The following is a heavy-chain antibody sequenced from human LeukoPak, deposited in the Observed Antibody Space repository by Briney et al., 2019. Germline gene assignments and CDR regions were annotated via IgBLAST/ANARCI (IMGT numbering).Heavy chain of an antibody. CDR1: GFTFSSSG. V-gene: IGHV3-30*18. CDR2: ISYDGSDK. D-gene: IGHD6-13*01. Sequence: GGSLRLSCAASGFTFSSSGMHWVRQAPGKGLEWVAVISYDGSDKYYADSGKGRITISRDNSKNTLYLQMNSLRAEDTAVYYCAKDRSASWSFDYWGQGTLVTVSS. CDR3: AKDRSASWSFDY. J-gene: IGHJ4*02.